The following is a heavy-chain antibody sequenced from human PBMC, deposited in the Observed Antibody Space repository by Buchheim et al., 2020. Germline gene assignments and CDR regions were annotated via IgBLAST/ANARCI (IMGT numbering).Heavy chain of an antibody. V-gene: IGHV4-4*02. CDR3: ARGRIAAAGYSSVNGNWFDS. J-gene: IGHJ5*01. CDR2: IFHSGTT. Sequence: QVQLQESGPGLVKSSGTLSLTCAVSGGSISSSNWWSWVRQSPGKRLEWIGEIFHSGTTAYTPSLKSRVTISVQKSQNQFSLKLNYVTAADTAIYYCARGRIAAAGYSSVNGNWFDSWGRGTL. CDR1: GGSISSSNW. D-gene: IGHD6-25*01.